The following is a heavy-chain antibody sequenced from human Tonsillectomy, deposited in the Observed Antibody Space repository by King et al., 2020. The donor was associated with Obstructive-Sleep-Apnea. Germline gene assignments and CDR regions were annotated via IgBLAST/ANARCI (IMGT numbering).Heavy chain of an antibody. CDR3: ARDGGGYYLFERVDY. V-gene: IGHV1-3*01. D-gene: IGHD3-3*01. Sequence: QLVQSGAEVKNPGASVKVSCKASGYTFTAYAMHWVRQAPGQRLEWMGWINSCNGNTKYSQKFQGRVTITRDTSASTAYMELSSLRSEDTAVYYCARDGGGYYLFERVDYWGQGTLVTVSS. CDR1: GYTFTAYA. J-gene: IGHJ4*02. CDR2: INSCNGNT.